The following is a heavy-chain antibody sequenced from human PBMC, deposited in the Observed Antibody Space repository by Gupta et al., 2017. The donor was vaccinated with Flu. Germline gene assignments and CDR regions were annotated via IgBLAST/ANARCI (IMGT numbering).Heavy chain of an antibody. Sequence: QVQLVQSGPEVQNPGASVQVSCTASGSSFIDYYMHWVPQAPGQGLEWRGRVNPNGGGSEYAQKFRGRATMTADTSTSTAFMELNRLTSDDTAVYFCARIVGTEKLETTDYWGQGTLVSVSS. CDR3: ARIVGTEKLETTDY. CDR1: GSSFIDYY. D-gene: IGHD1-26*01. CDR2: VNPNGGGS. J-gene: IGHJ4*02. V-gene: IGHV1-2*06.